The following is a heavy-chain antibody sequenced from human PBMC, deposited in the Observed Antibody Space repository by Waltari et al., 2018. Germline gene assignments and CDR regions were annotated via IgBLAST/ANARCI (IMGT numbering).Heavy chain of an antibody. V-gene: IGHV4-34*01. CDR2: INHSGST. CDR1: GGSFSGYY. D-gene: IGHD6-13*01. CDR3: ARGRISSWYGGGFDY. J-gene: IGHJ4*02. Sequence: QVQLQQWGAGLLKPSETLSLTCAVYGGSFSGYYWSWIRQPPGKGLEWIGEINHSGSTNYNPSLKSRVTIAVDTSKNQFSLKLSSVTAADTAVYYCARGRISSWYGGGFDYWGQGTLVTVSS.